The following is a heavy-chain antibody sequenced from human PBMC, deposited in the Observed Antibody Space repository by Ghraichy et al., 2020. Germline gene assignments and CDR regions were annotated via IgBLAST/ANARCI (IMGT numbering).Heavy chain of an antibody. CDR3: ANPTGGLSSFDY. J-gene: IGHJ4*02. CDR2: ISGSGGST. CDR1: GFTFTSFA. V-gene: IGHV3-23*01. Sequence: GGSLRLSCAASGFTFTSFAMSWVRQAPGKRLEWVSRISGSGGSTDYADSVKGRFTISRDNSKNTLYLQMESLRPEDTAVYYCANPTGGLSSFDYWGQGTLVTVSS. D-gene: IGHD4-11*01.